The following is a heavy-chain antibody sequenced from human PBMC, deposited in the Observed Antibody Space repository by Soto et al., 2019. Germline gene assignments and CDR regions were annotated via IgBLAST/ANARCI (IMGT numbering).Heavy chain of an antibody. CDR2: INAGNGNT. V-gene: IGHV1-3*01. J-gene: IGHJ4*02. CDR3: ARPTGPTPYDY. CDR1: GYTFTSYA. D-gene: IGHD1-1*01. Sequence: QVQLVQSGAEVKKPGASVKVSCKASGYTFTSYAMHWVRQAPGQRLEWMGWINAGNGNTKYSQKFQGRVTITRDTSASTAYMELSSLRAEDTAVYYCARPTGPTPYDYWGQGTLVTVSS.